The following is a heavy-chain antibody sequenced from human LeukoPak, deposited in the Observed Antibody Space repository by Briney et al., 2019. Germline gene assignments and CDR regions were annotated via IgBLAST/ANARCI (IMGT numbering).Heavy chain of an antibody. Sequence: SETLSLTCTVSGGSISSGVYYWSWIRQHPGKGLEWIGYIYYSGSTYYNPSLKSRVTISVDTSKNQFSLKLSSVTAADTAVYYCVRVEREPYDSRGFDYWGQGTLVTVSS. D-gene: IGHD3-22*01. CDR1: GGSISSGVYY. CDR3: VRVEREPYDSRGFDY. J-gene: IGHJ4*02. V-gene: IGHV4-31*03. CDR2: IYYSGST.